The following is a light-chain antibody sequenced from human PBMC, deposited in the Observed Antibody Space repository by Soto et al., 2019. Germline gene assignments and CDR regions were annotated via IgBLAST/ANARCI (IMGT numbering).Light chain of an antibody. Sequence: EIVMTQSPATLSVSPGERATLSCRASQSVSTNLAWYQQKPGQAPRLLIYGASTRATDIPARFSGSGSGTEFTLTISSLQSEDVAVYSCPQYNSWTPWAFGQGTKVEI. V-gene: IGKV3-15*01. CDR2: GAS. CDR1: QSVSTN. CDR3: PQYNSWTPWA. J-gene: IGKJ1*01.